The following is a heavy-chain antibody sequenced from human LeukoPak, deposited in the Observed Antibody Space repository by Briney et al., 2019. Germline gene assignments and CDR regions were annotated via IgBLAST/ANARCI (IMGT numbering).Heavy chain of an antibody. CDR3: VRDGEGAAISVNYWFDP. CDR2: MNPNNGNT. CDR1: GFTFTSYD. J-gene: IGHJ5*02. V-gene: IGHV1-8*01. Sequence: ASVKVSCKASGFTFTSYDINWVRQASGQGLEWMGWMNPNNGNTGYAQKFQGRVTMTRDTAISTAYMELRGLRSEDTAVYYCVRDGEGAAISVNYWFDPWGQGTLVTVSS. D-gene: IGHD2-2*02.